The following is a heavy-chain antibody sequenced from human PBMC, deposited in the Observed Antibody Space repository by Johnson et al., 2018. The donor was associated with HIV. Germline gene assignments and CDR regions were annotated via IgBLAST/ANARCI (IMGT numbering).Heavy chain of an antibody. D-gene: IGHD3-22*01. CDR3: TRGWKHELPVYDSSGYGDAFDI. CDR2: IRYDGSNK. J-gene: IGHJ3*02. CDR1: GFTFDDYG. Sequence: QMLLVESGGGVVRPGGSLRLSCAASGFTFDDYGMSWVRQAPGKGLEWVAFIRYDGSNKYYADSVKGRFTISSDTAKNTLYLQMNSLRAEDTAVYYCTRGWKHELPVYDSSGYGDAFDIWGQGTMVTVSS. V-gene: IGHV3-30*02.